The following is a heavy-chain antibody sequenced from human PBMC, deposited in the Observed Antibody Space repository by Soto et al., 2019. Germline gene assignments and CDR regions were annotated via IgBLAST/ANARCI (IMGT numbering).Heavy chain of an antibody. V-gene: IGHV3-33*06. CDR1: GFTFSSYG. J-gene: IGHJ4*02. Sequence: QVQLVESGGGVVQPGRSLRLSCAASGFTFSSYGMHWVRQAPGKGLEWVAVIWYDGSNKYYADSVKGRFTISRDNSKNTLYLQRNSLRAEDTAVYYCAKKGAVSSGFIDYWGQGTLVTVSS. CDR2: IWYDGSNK. D-gene: IGHD3-22*01. CDR3: AKKGAVSSGFIDY.